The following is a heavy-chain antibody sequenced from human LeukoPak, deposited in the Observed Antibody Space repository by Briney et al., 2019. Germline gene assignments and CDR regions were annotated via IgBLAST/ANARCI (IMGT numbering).Heavy chain of an antibody. J-gene: IGHJ6*03. D-gene: IGHD3-10*01. CDR3: ARAPSSGLYYYYYYYMDV. CDR2: TYYRSKWYN. Sequence: SQTLSLTCAISGDSVSSNSAAWNWIRQSPSRGLEWLGRTYYRSKWYNDYAVSVKSRITINPDTSKNQFSLQLNSVTPEDTAVYYCARAPSSGLYYYYYYYMDVWGKGTTVTISS. V-gene: IGHV6-1*01. CDR1: GDSVSSNSAA.